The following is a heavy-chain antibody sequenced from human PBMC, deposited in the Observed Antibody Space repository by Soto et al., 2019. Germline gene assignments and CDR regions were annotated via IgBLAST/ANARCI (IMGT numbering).Heavy chain of an antibody. D-gene: IGHD2-2*01. Sequence: QITLMESGPTLVKPTQTLTLTCTFSGFSLSTSGVGVGWIRQPPGKALECLAVIFWDDDERYSPSLQSRLTITKDTSRNQVVLTMANMDPVDTATYYCAHRGSHCSGTNCYHYFDSWGQGTLVTVSS. CDR1: GFSLSTSGVG. CDR2: IFWDDDE. CDR3: AHRGSHCSGTNCYHYFDS. J-gene: IGHJ4*02. V-gene: IGHV2-5*02.